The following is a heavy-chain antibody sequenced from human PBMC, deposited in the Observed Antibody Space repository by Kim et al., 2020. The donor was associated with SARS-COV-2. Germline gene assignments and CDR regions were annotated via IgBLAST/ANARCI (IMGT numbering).Heavy chain of an antibody. V-gene: IGHV3-53*01. Sequence: TYYADSGRGRFTIARDNSKNTRYLQMTSLRAEDTAVYYCVRDVGDYNGMNNWGQGTTVTVSS. J-gene: IGHJ6*02. D-gene: IGHD3-10*01. CDR3: VRDVGDYNGMNN. CDR2: T.